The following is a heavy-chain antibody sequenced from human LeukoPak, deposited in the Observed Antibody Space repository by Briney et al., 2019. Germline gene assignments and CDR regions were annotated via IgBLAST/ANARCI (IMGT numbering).Heavy chain of an antibody. Sequence: SETLSLTCTVSGGSISSYYWSWIRQPPGKGLEWIGYIYYSGSTSYNPSLKSRVTISVDTSKNQFSLKLSSVTAADTAVYYCARDRYYYGSGVNWFDPWGQGTLVTVSS. CDR1: GGSISSYY. J-gene: IGHJ5*02. CDR3: ARDRYYYGSGVNWFDP. V-gene: IGHV4-59*01. CDR2: IYYSGST. D-gene: IGHD3-10*01.